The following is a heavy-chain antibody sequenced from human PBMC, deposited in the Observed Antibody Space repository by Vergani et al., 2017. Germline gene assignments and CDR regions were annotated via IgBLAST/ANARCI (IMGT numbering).Heavy chain of an antibody. D-gene: IGHD1-1*01. J-gene: IGHJ6*02. CDR3: ARRVGTTASRYYGMDV. V-gene: IGHV5-51*03. Sequence: EVQLVQSGAEVKTPGESLKISCKVSGYSFTSYWIGWVRQMPGKGLEWMGIIYPGDSDTRYSPSFQGQVTIPADKSISTAYLQWSSLKASDTAMYYCARRVGTTASRYYGMDVWGQGTTVTVSS. CDR1: GYSFTSYW. CDR2: IYPGDSDT.